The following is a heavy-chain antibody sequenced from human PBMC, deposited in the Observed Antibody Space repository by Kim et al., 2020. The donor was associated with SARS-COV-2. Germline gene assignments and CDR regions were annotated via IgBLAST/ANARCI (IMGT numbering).Heavy chain of an antibody. D-gene: IGHD6-19*01. CDR3: ARGPIAVDRHDFDY. V-gene: IGHV4-34*01. J-gene: IGHJ4*02. Sequence: NPSLKSRVTISVDPSKNQFSLKLSSVTAADTAVYYCARGPIAVDRHDFDYWGQGTLVTVSS.